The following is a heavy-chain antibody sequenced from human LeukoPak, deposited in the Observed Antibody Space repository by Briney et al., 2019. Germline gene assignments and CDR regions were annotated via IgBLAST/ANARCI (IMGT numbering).Heavy chain of an antibody. CDR2: INHSGST. V-gene: IGHV4-34*01. CDR3: ARGDWRFDY. D-gene: IGHD1-1*01. CDR1: GGSFSGYY. Sequence: SETLCLTCAVYGGSFSGYYWSWIRQPPGKGLEWIGEINHSGSTNYNPSLKSRVTISVDTSKNQFSLKLSSVTAADTAVYYCARGDWRFDYWGQGTLVTVSS. J-gene: IGHJ4*02.